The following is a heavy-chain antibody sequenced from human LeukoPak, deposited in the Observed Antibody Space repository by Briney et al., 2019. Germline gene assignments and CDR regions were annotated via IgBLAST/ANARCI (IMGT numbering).Heavy chain of an antibody. V-gene: IGHV1-18*01. CDR2: ISTHKGNT. J-gene: IGHJ3*02. Sequence: ASVKVSCKASGYTFTKYGLSWVRQAPGQGLEWMGWISTHKGNTNYGQKFQGRVTMTTDTSTSTAYMEVRSLRSDDTAVYYCARDALHVFDIWGQGTMVTVSS. CDR1: GYTFTKYG. CDR3: ARDALHVFDI.